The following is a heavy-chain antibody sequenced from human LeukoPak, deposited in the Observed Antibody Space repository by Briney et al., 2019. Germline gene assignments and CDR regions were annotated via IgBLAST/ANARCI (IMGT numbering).Heavy chain of an antibody. D-gene: IGHD2-2*02. J-gene: IGHJ6*04. Sequence: GGSLRLSCAAAGISFNNNWMSWVRQAPGKGLEWVANIKPDRSEKYYVDSVKGRFTISRDNAENSLYLQMNSLRAEDSAVYYCARDGCTSTSCYTRGDVWGKGTMVTVSS. V-gene: IGHV3-7*01. CDR1: GISFNNNW. CDR3: ARDGCTSTSCYTRGDV. CDR2: IKPDRSEK.